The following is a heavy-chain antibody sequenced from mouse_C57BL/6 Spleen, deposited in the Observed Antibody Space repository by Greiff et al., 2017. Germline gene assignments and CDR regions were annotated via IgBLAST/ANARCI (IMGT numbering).Heavy chain of an antibody. CDR2: ISSGGDYI. Sequence: EVHLVESGEGLVKPGGSLKLSCASSGFTFSSYAMSWVRQTPEKRLEWVAYISSGGDYIYYADTVKGRFTISRDNARNTLYLQMSSLKSEDTAMYYCTREPVITTPYFDDWGQGTTLTVAS. V-gene: IGHV5-9-1*02. J-gene: IGHJ2*01. D-gene: IGHD1-1*01. CDR3: TREPVITTPYFDD. CDR1: GFTFSSYA.